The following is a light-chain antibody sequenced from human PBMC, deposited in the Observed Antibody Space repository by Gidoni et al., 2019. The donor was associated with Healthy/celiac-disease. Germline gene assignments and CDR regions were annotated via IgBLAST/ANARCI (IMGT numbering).Light chain of an antibody. Sequence: SYELTQPSSVSVSPGQTARITCPGDVLAKKYARWFQQKPGQAPVLVIYKDSERPSGIPERCAGSSSGTTVTLTISGAQVEDEADYYCYSAADNNVVFGGGTKLTVL. J-gene: IGLJ2*01. CDR3: YSAADNNVV. V-gene: IGLV3-27*01. CDR1: VLAKKY. CDR2: KDS.